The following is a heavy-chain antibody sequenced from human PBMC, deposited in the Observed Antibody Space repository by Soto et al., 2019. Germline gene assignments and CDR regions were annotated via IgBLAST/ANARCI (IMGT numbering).Heavy chain of an antibody. V-gene: IGHV3-23*01. CDR1: GFTFSDYA. CDR2: LYGSGRGI. CDR3: AKDAVSRDGVWLAHV. J-gene: IGHJ4*02. Sequence: GGSLRLSCAASGFTFSDYAMIWIRQVPGKGLQWVSGLYGSGRGIHYAESVKGRFTISRDNSAYAVYLQMNNLRVEDSAIYYCAKDAVSRDGVWLAHVWGQGTVVTVSS. D-gene: IGHD5-12*01.